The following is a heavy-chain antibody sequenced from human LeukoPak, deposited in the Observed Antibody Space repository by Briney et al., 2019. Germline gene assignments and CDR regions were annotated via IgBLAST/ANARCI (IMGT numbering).Heavy chain of an antibody. V-gene: IGHV4-59*01. CDR2: IYNSGST. J-gene: IGHJ4*02. D-gene: IGHD6-13*01. Sequence: SETLSLTCTVSGGSISSYYWSWIRQPPGKGLEWIGYIYNSGSTNYNPSLKSRVTISVDTSQNQFSLKLSSVTAADTAVYYCARDLVAAGGPNGPFDYWGQGTLVTVSS. CDR1: GGSISSYY. CDR3: ARDLVAAGGPNGPFDY.